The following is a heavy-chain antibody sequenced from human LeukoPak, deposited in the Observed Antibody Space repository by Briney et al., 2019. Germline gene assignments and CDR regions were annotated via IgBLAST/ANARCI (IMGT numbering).Heavy chain of an antibody. Sequence: SETLSLTCTVSGGSISSYYWSWIRQPPGKGLEWIGYIYYSGSTNYNPSLKSRVTISVDKSKNQFSLKLSSVTAADTAVYYCARGRYYDSSGYGIDYWGQGTLVTVSS. V-gene: IGHV4-59*01. D-gene: IGHD3-22*01. J-gene: IGHJ4*02. CDR2: IYYSGST. CDR3: ARGRYYDSSGYGIDY. CDR1: GGSISSYY.